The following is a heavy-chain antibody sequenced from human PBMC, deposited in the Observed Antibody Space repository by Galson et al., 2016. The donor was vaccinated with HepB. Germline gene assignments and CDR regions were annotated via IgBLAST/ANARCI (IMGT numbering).Heavy chain of an antibody. CDR1: GGSISGSSYQ. CDR2: IHYSGNT. Sequence: SETQSLTCTVSGGSISGSSYQWGWIRQPPGKGLEWIGSIHYSGNTYFNPSLKSRVIISLDTSKNQFSLNLRSVTAADTAVYYCVRDGDYVSLSDNWVDPWGQGILVTVTS. J-gene: IGHJ5*02. V-gene: IGHV4-39*07. D-gene: IGHD3-10*02. CDR3: VRDGDYVSLSDNWVDP.